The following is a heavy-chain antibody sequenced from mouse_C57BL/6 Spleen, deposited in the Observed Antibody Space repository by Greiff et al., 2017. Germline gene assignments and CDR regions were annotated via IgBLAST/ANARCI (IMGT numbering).Heavy chain of an antibody. CDR3: ARGDYYGSSYGFAY. J-gene: IGHJ3*01. CDR2: INPNYGTT. V-gene: IGHV1-39*01. Sequence: QLQESGPELVKPGASVKISCKASGYSFTDYNMNWVKQSNGKSLEWIGVINPNYGTTSYNQKFKGKATLTVDQSSSTAYMQRNSLTSEDSAVYYCARGDYYGSSYGFAYWGQGTLVTVSA. D-gene: IGHD1-1*01. CDR1: GYSFTDYN.